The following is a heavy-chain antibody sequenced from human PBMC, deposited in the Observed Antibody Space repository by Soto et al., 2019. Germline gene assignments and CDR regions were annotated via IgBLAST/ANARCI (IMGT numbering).Heavy chain of an antibody. J-gene: IGHJ4*02. CDR1: GFRFSSYA. Sequence: EVQLLESGGGLVQPGGSLRLSCAASGFRFSSYAMSWVRQAPGKGVEWVSTIGASGRDTYYAEFVKRRFTISRDSSKNTLYLRMNSLTVEDTSIYYCAKDGLEYQLGVKFDYWGQGTLVTVSS. D-gene: IGHD2-2*01. CDR2: IGASGRDT. CDR3: AKDGLEYQLGVKFDY. V-gene: IGHV3-23*01.